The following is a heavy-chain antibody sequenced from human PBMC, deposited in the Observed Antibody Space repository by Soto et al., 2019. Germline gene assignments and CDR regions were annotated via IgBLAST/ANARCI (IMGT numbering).Heavy chain of an antibody. D-gene: IGHD3-3*01. V-gene: IGHV4-31*03. CDR1: GGSISSGDYY. J-gene: IGHJ5*02. Sequence: QVQLQESGPGLVKPSQTLSLTCTVSGGSISSGDYYWSWIRQHPGKGLEWIGYIYCSGSTYYNPSLKSRVTISVDTSKNQSSLKLSPVTAADTAVYYCARWWSGSRQGFDPWGQGTLVTVSS. CDR2: IYCSGST. CDR3: ARWWSGSRQGFDP.